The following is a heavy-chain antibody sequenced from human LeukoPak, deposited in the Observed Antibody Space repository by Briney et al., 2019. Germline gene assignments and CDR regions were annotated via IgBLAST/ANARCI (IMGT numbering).Heavy chain of an antibody. CDR1: GFTFSSYA. CDR2: ISSSSSYI. J-gene: IGHJ4*02. Sequence: PGRSLRLSCAASGFTFSSYAMHWVRQAPGKGLEWVSSISSSSSYIYYADSVKGRFTISRDNAKNSLYLQMNSLRAEDTALYYCAKRAGVWGSYRPYYFDYWGQGTLVTVSS. D-gene: IGHD3-16*02. CDR3: AKRAGVWGSYRPYYFDY. V-gene: IGHV3-21*04.